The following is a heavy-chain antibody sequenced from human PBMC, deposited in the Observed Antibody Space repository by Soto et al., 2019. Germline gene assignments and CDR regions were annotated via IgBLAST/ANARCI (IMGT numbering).Heavy chain of an antibody. Sequence: GRSLKISCKGSGYSFTSYWIGWVRQMPGKGLEWMGIIYPGDSDTRYSPSFQGQVTISADKSISTAYLQWSSLKASDTAMYYCARHGITIFGVVIIPHGMDVWGQGTTVTVSS. CDR2: IYPGDSDT. CDR1: GYSFTSYW. J-gene: IGHJ6*02. D-gene: IGHD3-3*01. V-gene: IGHV5-51*01. CDR3: ARHGITIFGVVIIPHGMDV.